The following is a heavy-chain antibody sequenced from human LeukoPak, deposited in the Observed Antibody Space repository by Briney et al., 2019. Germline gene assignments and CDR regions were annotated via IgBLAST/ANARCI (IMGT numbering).Heavy chain of an antibody. CDR2: ISASGGSA. CDR3: AKVGRSGWSSSGGDF. J-gene: IGHJ4*02. V-gene: IGHV3-23*01. D-gene: IGHD6-19*01. CDR1: GFTFSNYA. Sequence: GGSLRLSCAASGFTFSNYAMNWVRQAPGKGLEWVSTISASGGSADYADSVKGRFPIARDNSNNTLYLQMNSLRAEDTAVYYCAKVGRSGWSSSGGDFWGQGTLVTVSS.